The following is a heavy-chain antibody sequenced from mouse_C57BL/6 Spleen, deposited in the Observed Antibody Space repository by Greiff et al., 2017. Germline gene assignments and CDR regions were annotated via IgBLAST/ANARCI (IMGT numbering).Heavy chain of an antibody. CDR3: ARAITTVGSLGY. CDR1: GYSITSGYY. J-gene: IGHJ2*01. CDR2: ISYDGSN. Sequence: EVQLQESGPGLVKPSQSLSLTCSVTGYSITSGYYWNWIRQFPGNKLEWMGYISYDGSNNYNPSLKNRISITRDTSKNQFFLKLNSVTTEDTATYYCARAITTVGSLGYWGQGTTLTVSS. V-gene: IGHV3-6*01. D-gene: IGHD1-1*01.